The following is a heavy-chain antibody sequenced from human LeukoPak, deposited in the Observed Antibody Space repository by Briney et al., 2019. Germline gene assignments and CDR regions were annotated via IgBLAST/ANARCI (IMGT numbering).Heavy chain of an antibody. Sequence: GGSLRLSCVVSGFTFNRCWMNWVRQAPGKGLEWVAHINPDGRDTYYVDSVKGRFTISRDNAQNSMYLQMNSLRVEDTAGYYCTSWGDTTAEYFQRWGQGTLVTVSS. CDR3: TSWGDTTAEYFQR. CDR2: INPDGRDT. J-gene: IGHJ1*01. CDR1: GFTFNRCW. V-gene: IGHV3-7*01. D-gene: IGHD2-21*02.